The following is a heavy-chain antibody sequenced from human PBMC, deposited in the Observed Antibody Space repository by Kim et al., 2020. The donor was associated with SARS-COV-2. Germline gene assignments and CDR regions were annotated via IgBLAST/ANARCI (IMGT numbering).Heavy chain of an antibody. D-gene: IGHD6-25*01. CDR1: GYTLTELS. CDR3: ATASGYRRFSQSQWFDY. V-gene: IGHV1-24*01. Sequence: ASVKVSCKVSGYTLTELSMHWVRQAPGKGLEWMGGFDPEDGETIYAQKFQGRVTMTEDTSTDTAYMELSSLRSEDTAVYYCATASGYRRFSQSQWFDYWGQGTLVTVSS. CDR2: FDPEDGET. J-gene: IGHJ4*02.